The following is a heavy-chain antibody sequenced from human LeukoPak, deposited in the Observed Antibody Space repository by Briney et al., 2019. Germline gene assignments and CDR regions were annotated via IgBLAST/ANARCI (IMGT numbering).Heavy chain of an antibody. CDR3: ARRPQRGLRFLEWRGVDY. D-gene: IGHD3-3*01. V-gene: IGHV5-51*01. CDR1: GYSFTSYW. Sequence: KLGESLKISCKGSGYSFTSYWIGWVRQMPGKGLEWMGIIYPGDSDTRYSPSFQGQVTISADKSISTAYLQWSSLKASDTAMYYCARRPQRGLRFLEWRGVDYWGQGTLVTVSS. J-gene: IGHJ4*02. CDR2: IYPGDSDT.